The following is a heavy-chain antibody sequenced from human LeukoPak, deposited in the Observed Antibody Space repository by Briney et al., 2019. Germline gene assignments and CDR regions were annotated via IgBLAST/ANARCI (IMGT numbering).Heavy chain of an antibody. CDR1: GYTFTSH. CDR3: ATHSSGWYAVQH. Sequence: ASVKVSCKASGYTFTSHDVSWVRQAPGQGLEWMGGFDPEDGETIYAQKFQGRVTMTEDTSIDTAYMELSSLRSEDTAVYYCATHSSGWYAVQHWGQGTLVTVSS. CDR2: FDPEDGET. J-gene: IGHJ1*01. V-gene: IGHV1-24*01. D-gene: IGHD6-19*01.